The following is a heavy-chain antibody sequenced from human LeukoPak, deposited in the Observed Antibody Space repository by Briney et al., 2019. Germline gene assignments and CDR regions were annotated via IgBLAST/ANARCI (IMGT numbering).Heavy chain of an antibody. V-gene: IGHV4-59*01. Sequence: SETLSLTRTVSGGSISSYYWSWIRQPPGKGLEWIGYIYYSGSTNYNPSLKSRVTISVDTSKNQFSLKLSSVTAADTAVYYCAREHGSGSRPAFDIWGQGTMVTVSS. D-gene: IGHD3-10*01. J-gene: IGHJ3*02. CDR1: GGSISSYY. CDR3: AREHGSGSRPAFDI. CDR2: IYYSGST.